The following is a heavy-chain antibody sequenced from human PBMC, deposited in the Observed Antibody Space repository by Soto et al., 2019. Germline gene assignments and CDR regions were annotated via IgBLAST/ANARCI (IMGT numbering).Heavy chain of an antibody. CDR1: GFTFPNFA. CDR3: AKDHYVSRSGSVSPYYFDY. CDR2: ISSDGNRR. J-gene: IGHJ4*02. Sequence: QVYLVESGGGVVQPGRSLRLSCAVSGFTFPNFAMHWVRQAPGKGLEWVALISSDGNRRYYADSVKGRSTISRDNSKNTLYLQMYGLTTEDTAVFYCAKDHYVSRSGSVSPYYFDYWGQGTLVTVSS. D-gene: IGHD3-10*01. V-gene: IGHV3-30*18.